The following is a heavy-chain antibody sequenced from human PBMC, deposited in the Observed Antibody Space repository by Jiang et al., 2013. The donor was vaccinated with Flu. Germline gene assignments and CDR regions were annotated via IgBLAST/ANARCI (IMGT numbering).Heavy chain of an antibody. CDR3: ARPLRGNWFDP. Sequence: LEWMGIIYPGDSDTRYSPSFQGQVTISADKSISTAYLQWSSLKASDTAMYYCARPLRGNWFDPWGQGTLVTVSS. V-gene: IGHV5-51*01. CDR2: IYPGDSDT. D-gene: IGHD3-10*01. J-gene: IGHJ5*02.